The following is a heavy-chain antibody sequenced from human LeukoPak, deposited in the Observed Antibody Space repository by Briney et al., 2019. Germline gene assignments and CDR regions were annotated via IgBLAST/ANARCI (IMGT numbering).Heavy chain of an antibody. CDR3: ARANYTYYYYYYGMDV. V-gene: IGHV3-66*01. J-gene: IGHJ6*02. CDR1: GFTVSSNY. D-gene: IGHD4/OR15-4a*01. Sequence: GGSLRLSCAASGFTVSSNYMSWVRQAPGKGLEWVSVIYSGGSTYYADSVKGRFTISRDNSKNTLYLQMNSLRAEDTAVYYCARANYTYYYYYYGMDVWGQGTTVTVSS. CDR2: IYSGGST.